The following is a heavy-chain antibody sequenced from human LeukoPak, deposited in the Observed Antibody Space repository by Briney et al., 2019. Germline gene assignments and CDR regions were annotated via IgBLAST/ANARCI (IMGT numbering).Heavy chain of an antibody. CDR3: ARGYCSGGSCYRGSNWFDP. J-gene: IGHJ5*02. D-gene: IGHD2-15*01. CDR2: ISYSGST. Sequence: SETLSLTCTVSGGSISSYYWNWIRQPPGKGLEWIGYISYSGSTNYNPSLRSRVTISVDTSKNQFSLKLSSVTAADTAVYYCARGYCSGGSCYRGSNWFDPWGQGTLVTVSS. V-gene: IGHV4-59*01. CDR1: GGSISSYY.